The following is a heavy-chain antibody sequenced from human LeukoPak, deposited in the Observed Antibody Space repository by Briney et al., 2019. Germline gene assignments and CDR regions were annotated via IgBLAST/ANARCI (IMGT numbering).Heavy chain of an antibody. V-gene: IGHV4-34*01. D-gene: IGHD3-16*02. CDR3: ARVPYVWGSYRYNWFDP. J-gene: IGHJ5*02. CDR2: INHSGST. Sequence: SETLSLTCAVYGGSFSGYYWSWIRQPPGKGLEWIGEINHSGSTNYNPSLKSRVTISVDTSKNQFSLKLSSVTAADTAVYYCARVPYVWGSYRYNWFDPWGQGTLVTVSS. CDR1: GGSFSGYY.